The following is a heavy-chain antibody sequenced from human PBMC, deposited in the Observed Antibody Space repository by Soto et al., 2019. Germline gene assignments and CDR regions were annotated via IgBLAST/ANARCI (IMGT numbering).Heavy chain of an antibody. V-gene: IGHV1-69*12. D-gene: IGHD6-13*01. CDR3: VIGSRSWYFDY. J-gene: IGHJ4*02. Sequence: QVQLVQSGAEVKKPGSSVKVSCRTSGGTFNNYAINWVRQAPGQGLEWMGGIIPIFGTAHYAQKFQGRVTITADESTSTAYMELSSLRSEDTAVYYCVIGSRSWYFDYWGQGTLVTVSS. CDR2: IIPIFGTA. CDR1: GGTFNNYA.